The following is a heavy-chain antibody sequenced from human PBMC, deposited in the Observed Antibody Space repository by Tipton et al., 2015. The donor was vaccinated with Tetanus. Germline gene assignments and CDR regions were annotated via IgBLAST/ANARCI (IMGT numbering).Heavy chain of an antibody. V-gene: IGHV1-2*02. J-gene: IGHJ5*02. CDR2: INPYTGGT. CDR3: ARADKRMVGGATNWFDP. Sequence: QLVQSGAEVKRPGASVKLSCKDSGYPFTSYYVHWVRQAPGQGLEWMGWINPYTGGTTLPRKFQGRVTMTRDKSASTAYMDLSSLRSDDTAVYYCARADKRMVGGATNWFDPWGQGTLVTVS. CDR1: GYPFTSYY. D-gene: IGHD2-15*01.